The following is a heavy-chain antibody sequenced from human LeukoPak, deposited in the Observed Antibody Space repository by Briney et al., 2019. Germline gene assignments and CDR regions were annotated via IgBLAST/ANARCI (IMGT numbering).Heavy chain of an antibody. J-gene: IGHJ4*02. Sequence: GGSLRLSCVASGFTFSSNWMHWVRQGPGKGLVWVSRISSDGSTTNYADSVKGRFTISRDNAKNALYLQMNSLRAEDTAVYYCASGRTRFIDLRYSSSWPPGNYWGQGTLVTVSS. D-gene: IGHD6-13*01. CDR2: ISSDGSTT. CDR3: ASGRTRFIDLRYSSSWPPGNY. V-gene: IGHV3-74*01. CDR1: GFTFSSNW.